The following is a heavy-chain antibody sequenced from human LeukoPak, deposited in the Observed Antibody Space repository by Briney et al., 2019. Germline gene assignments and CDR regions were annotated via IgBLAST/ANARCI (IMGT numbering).Heavy chain of an antibody. Sequence: SETLSLTCTVSGGSISTYCWSWIRQPPGKGLEWIGYIYYSVTTKYNPSLKSRVTISVDTSKNQLSLKLSSVTAADTALYYCARDSSGYGGSYYFDLWGRGTLVTVSS. J-gene: IGHJ2*01. CDR2: IYYSVTT. CDR1: GGSISTYC. CDR3: ARDSSGYGGSYYFDL. D-gene: IGHD4-23*01. V-gene: IGHV4-59*01.